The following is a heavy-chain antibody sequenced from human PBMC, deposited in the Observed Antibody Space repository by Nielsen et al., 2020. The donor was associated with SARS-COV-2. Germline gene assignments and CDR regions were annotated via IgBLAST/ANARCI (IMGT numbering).Heavy chain of an antibody. CDR1: GGTFSSYT. V-gene: IGHV1-69*04. CDR3: ARDPSGEGGIFGVVPHRSGMDV. Sequence: SVKVSCKASGGTFSSYTISWVRQAPGQGLEWMGRIIPILGIANYAQKFQGRVTITADKSTSTAYMELSSLRSEDTAVYYCARDPSGEGGIFGVVPHRSGMDVWGQGTTVTVSS. J-gene: IGHJ6*02. CDR2: IIPILGIA. D-gene: IGHD3-3*01.